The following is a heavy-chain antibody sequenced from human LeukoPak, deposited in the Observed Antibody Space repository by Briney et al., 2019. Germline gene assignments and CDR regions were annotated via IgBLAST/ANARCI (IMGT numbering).Heavy chain of an antibody. Sequence: GGSLRLSCAASGFTFSTYSMNWVRQAPGKGLMWVSSISGSSSYIYYADSVKGRFTIYRDNAKKSLYLQRNSLRAEDTAVYYCARDALRCSGGSCQQDAFDIWGQGTMVTVSS. D-gene: IGHD2-15*01. J-gene: IGHJ3*02. CDR1: GFTFSTYS. CDR3: ARDALRCSGGSCQQDAFDI. CDR2: ISGSSSYI. V-gene: IGHV3-21*01.